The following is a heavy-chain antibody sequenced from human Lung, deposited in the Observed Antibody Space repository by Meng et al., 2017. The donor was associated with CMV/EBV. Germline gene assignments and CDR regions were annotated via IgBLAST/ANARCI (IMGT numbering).Heavy chain of an antibody. Sequence: GGSXRLXCAASGFTFGTYGMSWVRQAPGKGLEWVAVIYFGDRSTWYGDFVKGRFSIYTEDSKSTVYLQMNSLRAEDTALYYCAKNPVDYADPWVQGTLVTVSS. CDR3: AKNPVDYADP. D-gene: IGHD4-17*01. J-gene: IGHJ5*02. CDR1: GFTFGTYG. CDR2: IYFGDRST. V-gene: IGHV3-23*03.